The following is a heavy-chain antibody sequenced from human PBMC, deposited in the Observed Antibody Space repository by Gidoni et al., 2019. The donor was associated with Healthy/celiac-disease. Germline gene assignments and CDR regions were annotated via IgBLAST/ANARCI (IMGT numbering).Heavy chain of an antibody. V-gene: IGHV4-39*01. CDR3: ARVSSGWYNAPLYGMDV. CDR2: IYYSGST. D-gene: IGHD6-19*01. CDR1: GSSISSSSYY. Sequence: QLQLQESGPGLVKPSETLSLTCTVSGSSISSSSYYWGWIRQPPGKGLEWIGSIYYSGSTYYNPSLKSRVTISVDTSKNQFSLKLSSVTAADTAVYYCARVSSGWYNAPLYGMDVWGQGTTVTVSS. J-gene: IGHJ6*02.